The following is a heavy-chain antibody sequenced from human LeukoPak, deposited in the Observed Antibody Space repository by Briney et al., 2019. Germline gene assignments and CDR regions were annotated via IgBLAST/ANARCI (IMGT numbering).Heavy chain of an antibody. V-gene: IGHV3-23*01. CDR3: AKRPYYYGSGRPLDY. Sequence: PGGSLRLSCAASGFTFSSYGMSWVRQAPGKGLEWVSAISGSGGSTYYADSVKGRFTISRDNSKNTLYLQMNSLRAEDTAVYYCAKRPYYYGSGRPLDYWGQGTLVTVSS. D-gene: IGHD3-10*01. CDR1: GFTFSSYG. J-gene: IGHJ4*02. CDR2: ISGSGGST.